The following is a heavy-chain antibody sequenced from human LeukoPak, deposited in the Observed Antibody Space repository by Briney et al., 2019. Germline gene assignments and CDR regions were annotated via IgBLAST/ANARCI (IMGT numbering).Heavy chain of an antibody. V-gene: IGHV3-23*01. CDR2: ISGSGGST. CDR1: GFTFSNYN. J-gene: IGHJ4*02. CDR3: AKDLSYYGSGSYWY. Sequence: GGSLRLSCAASGFTFSNYNINWVRQAPGKGLEWVSAISGSGGSTYYADSVKGRFTISRDNSKNTLYLQMNSPRAEDTAVYYCAKDLSYYGSGSYWYWGQGTLVTVSS. D-gene: IGHD3-10*01.